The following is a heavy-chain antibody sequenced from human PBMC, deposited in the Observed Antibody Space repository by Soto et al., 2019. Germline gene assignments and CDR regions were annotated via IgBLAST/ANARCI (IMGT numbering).Heavy chain of an antibody. J-gene: IGHJ4*02. Sequence: SETLSLTCAVSGGSISSSNWWSWVRQPPGKGLEWIGEIYHSGSTNYNPSLKSRVTISVDKSKNQFSLKLSSVSAEDTALYYCARESEDLTSNFDYWGQGTLVTVSS. CDR2: IYHSGST. CDR3: ARESEDLTSNFDY. CDR1: GGSISSSNW. V-gene: IGHV4-4*02.